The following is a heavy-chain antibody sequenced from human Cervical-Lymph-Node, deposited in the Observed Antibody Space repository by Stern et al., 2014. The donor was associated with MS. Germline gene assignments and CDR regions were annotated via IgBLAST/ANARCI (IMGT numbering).Heavy chain of an antibody. CDR2: IRSKANNYAT. J-gene: IGHJ4*02. Sequence: VQLVESGGRLVQPGGSLKLSCAASGFNFSGSAVHWVRQTSGKGLEWVGHIRSKANNYATWYAASVRGSFIMSRDDSENTAYLQMSSLKIEDTAVYCNIILDQMPASSRRFDFWGQGTLVTVSS. V-gene: IGHV3-73*01. D-gene: IGHD2-2*01. CDR1: GFNFSGSA. CDR3: IILDQMPASSRRFDF.